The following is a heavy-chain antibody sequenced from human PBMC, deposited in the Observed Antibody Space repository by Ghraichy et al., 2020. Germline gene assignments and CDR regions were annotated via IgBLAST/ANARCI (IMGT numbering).Heavy chain of an antibody. CDR3: ARDSTIFGVVIIPPLFLADTYGMDV. V-gene: IGHV1-69*04. Sequence: SVKVSCKASGGTFSSYAISWVRQAPGQGLEWMGRIIPILGIANYAQKFQGRVTITADKSTSTAYMELSSLRSEDTAVYYCARDSTIFGVVIIPPLFLADTYGMDVWGQGTTVTVSS. J-gene: IGHJ6*02. CDR1: GGTFSSYA. CDR2: IIPILGIA. D-gene: IGHD3-3*01.